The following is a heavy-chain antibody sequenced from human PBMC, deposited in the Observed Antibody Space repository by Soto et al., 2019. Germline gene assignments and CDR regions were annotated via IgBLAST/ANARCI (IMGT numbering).Heavy chain of an antibody. J-gene: IGHJ3*02. Sequence: QVQLVESGGGVVQPGRSLKVSCVASGFTFRSYGMHWVRQGPGKGLEWVAVISNDGRNKYYADSVKGRFSISRDNPKNTLYLEMNSLRAEDTAVYYCVKXXXXXXXXXXXXDXFDIWGQGTMVTVSS. CDR2: ISNDGRNK. CDR1: GFTFRSYG. CDR3: VKXXXXXXXXXXXXDXFDI. V-gene: IGHV3-30*18.